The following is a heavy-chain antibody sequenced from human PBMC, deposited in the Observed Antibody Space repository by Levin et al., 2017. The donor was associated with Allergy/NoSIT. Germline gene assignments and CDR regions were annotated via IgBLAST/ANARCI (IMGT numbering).Heavy chain of an antibody. CDR3: AIEGRYGSLDY. CDR2: IVSSSSTV. D-gene: IGHD4-17*01. Sequence: GGSLRLSCEVSGFTFSQYSMNWVRQAPGKGLEWVSYIVSSSSTVYYADSVRGRFTISRDNAKSSLYLQMNSLRAEDTAVYYCAIEGRYGSLDYWGQGTLVTVSS. J-gene: IGHJ4*02. CDR1: GFTFSQYS. V-gene: IGHV3-48*01.